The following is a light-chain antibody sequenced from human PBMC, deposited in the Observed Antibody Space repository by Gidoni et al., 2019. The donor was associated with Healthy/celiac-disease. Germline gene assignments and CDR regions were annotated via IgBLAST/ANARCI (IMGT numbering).Light chain of an antibody. Sequence: EIVMTQSPATLSVSPGERATLSCRASQSDSSNLAWYQQKPGQAPRLLIYGASTRATGIPARCSGSGSGTEFTLTISSLQSEDFAVYYCQQYSNWPPLTFGGGTKVEIK. CDR2: GAS. CDR1: QSDSSN. CDR3: QQYSNWPPLT. V-gene: IGKV3-15*01. J-gene: IGKJ4*01.